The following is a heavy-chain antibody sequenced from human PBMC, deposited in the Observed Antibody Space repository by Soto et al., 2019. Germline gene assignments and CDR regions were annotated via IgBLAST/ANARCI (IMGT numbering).Heavy chain of an antibody. CDR1: GGSISNSY. CDR2: IYSSGST. V-gene: IGHV4-59*12. J-gene: IGHJ5*02. Sequence: SETLSLTCSVSGGSISNSYWSWIRQSPEKGLEWIGYIYSSGSTNYNPSLNSRVTISVDTSKNQFSLKLTSVTAADSAVYYCARCVFPCGQGPLVTVSS. CDR3: ARCVFP.